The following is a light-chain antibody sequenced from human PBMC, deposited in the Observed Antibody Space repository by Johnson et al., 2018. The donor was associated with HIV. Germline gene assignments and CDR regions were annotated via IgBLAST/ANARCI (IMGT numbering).Light chain of an antibody. Sequence: QSVLTQPPSVSAAPGQKVTISCSGSSSNIGNNYVSWYQQFPGTAPKLLIYDNNKRPSGIPDRFSGSKSGTSATLGITGLQTGDAADYYCGTWDSTLSAPHYVFGTGTKVTVL. CDR3: GTWDSTLSAPHYV. CDR1: SSNIGNNY. J-gene: IGLJ1*01. V-gene: IGLV1-51*01. CDR2: DNN.